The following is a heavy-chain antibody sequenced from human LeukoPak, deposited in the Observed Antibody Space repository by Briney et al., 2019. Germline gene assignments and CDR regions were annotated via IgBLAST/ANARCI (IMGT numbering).Heavy chain of an antibody. Sequence: TGGSLRLSCAASGFTFSSYEMNWVRQAPGKGLEWVAVISYDGSNKYYADSVKGRFTISRDNSKNTLYLQMNSLRAEDTAVYYCARDRPMGITIFGVVITNWFDPWGQGTLVTVSS. J-gene: IGHJ5*02. CDR3: ARDRPMGITIFGVVITNWFDP. V-gene: IGHV3-30*04. CDR2: ISYDGSNK. CDR1: GFTFSSYE. D-gene: IGHD3-3*01.